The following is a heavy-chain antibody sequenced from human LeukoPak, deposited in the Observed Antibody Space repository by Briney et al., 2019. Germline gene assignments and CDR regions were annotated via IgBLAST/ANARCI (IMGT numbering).Heavy chain of an antibody. Sequence: SGGSLRLSCAASGFTFSSYAMSWVRQAPGKGLEWVSAISGSGGSTYYADSVKGRFTISRDNSKNTLYLQMNSLRAEDTAVYYCAKDHYYDSSGYYYAPDYWGQGTLVTVSS. V-gene: IGHV3-23*01. CDR3: AKDHYYDSSGYYYAPDY. CDR1: GFTFSSYA. J-gene: IGHJ4*02. CDR2: ISGSGGST. D-gene: IGHD3-22*01.